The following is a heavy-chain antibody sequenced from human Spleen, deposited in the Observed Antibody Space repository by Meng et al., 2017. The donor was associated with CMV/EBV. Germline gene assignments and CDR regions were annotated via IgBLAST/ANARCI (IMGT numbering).Heavy chain of an antibody. V-gene: IGHV3-74*01. CDR1: GFTFSSYG. CDR3: ARVRLPDSAPDY. Sequence: GESLKISSAASGFTFSSYGMHWVRQAPGKGLVWVSRINSDGSSTSYADSVKGRFTISRDNAKNTLYLQMNSLRAEDTAVYYCARVRLPDSAPDYWGQGTLVTVSS. D-gene: IGHD1-14*01. CDR2: INSDGSST. J-gene: IGHJ4*02.